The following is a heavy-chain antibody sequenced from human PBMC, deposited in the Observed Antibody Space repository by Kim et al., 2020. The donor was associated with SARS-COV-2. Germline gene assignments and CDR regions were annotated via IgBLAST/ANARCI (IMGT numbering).Heavy chain of an antibody. J-gene: IGHJ4*02. D-gene: IGHD3-10*01. CDR2: TYYRSKWYN. V-gene: IGHV6-1*01. CDR1: GDSVSSNSAA. Sequence: SQTLSLTCAISGDSVSSNSAAWNWIRQSPSRGLEWLGRTYYRSKWYNDYAVSVKSRITINPDTSKNQFSLQLNSVTPEDTAVYYCARAVITMVRGVITYTIDYWGQGTLVTVSS. CDR3: ARAVITMVRGVITYTIDY.